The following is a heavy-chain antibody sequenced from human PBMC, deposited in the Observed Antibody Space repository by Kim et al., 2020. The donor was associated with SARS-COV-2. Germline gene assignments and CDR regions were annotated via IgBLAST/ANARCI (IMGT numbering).Heavy chain of an antibody. CDR3: ARPAGYYYDSSAPDDAFDI. D-gene: IGHD3-22*01. CDR2: IYYSGST. CDR1: GGSISSSSYY. J-gene: IGHJ3*02. V-gene: IGHV4-39*01. Sequence: SETLSLTCTVSGGSISSSSYYWGWIRQPPGKGLEWIGSIYYSGSTYYNPSLKSRVTISVDTSKNQFSLKLSSVTAADTAVYYCARPAGYYYDSSAPDDAFDIWGQGTMVTVSS.